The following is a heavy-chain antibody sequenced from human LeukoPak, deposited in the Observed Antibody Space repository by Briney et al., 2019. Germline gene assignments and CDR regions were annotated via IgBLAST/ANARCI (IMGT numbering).Heavy chain of an antibody. J-gene: IGHJ3*02. CDR2: IIPIFGTA. CDR3: ARGIPDPRAHAFDI. CDR1: GGTFSSYA. D-gene: IGHD1-20*01. Sequence: ASVKVSCKASGGTFSSYAISWVRQAPGQGLEWMGGIIPIFGTANYAQKFQGRVTITADESTSTAYMELSSLRSEDTAVYYCARGIPDPRAHAFDIWGQGTMVTVSS. V-gene: IGHV1-69*13.